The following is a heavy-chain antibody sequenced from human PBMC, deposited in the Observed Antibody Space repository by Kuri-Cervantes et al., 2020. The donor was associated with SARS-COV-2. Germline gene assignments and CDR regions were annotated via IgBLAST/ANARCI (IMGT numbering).Heavy chain of an antibody. CDR1: GFTFSSYA. J-gene: IGHJ6*02. D-gene: IGHD3-10*01. V-gene: IGHV3-23*01. Sequence: LSLTCAASGFTFSSYAMSWVRQAPGKGLEWVSAISGSGGSTYYADSMKGRFTISRDNAKNSLYLQMNSLRPEDTAVYYCARDLGGSGSYYTNYYYYYGMDVWGHGTTVTVSS. CDR3: ARDLGGSGSYYTNYYYYYGMDV. CDR2: ISGSGGST.